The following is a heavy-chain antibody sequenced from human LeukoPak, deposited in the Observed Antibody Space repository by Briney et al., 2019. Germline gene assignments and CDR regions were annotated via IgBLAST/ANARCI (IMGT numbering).Heavy chain of an antibody. Sequence: GASVKVSCKASGGTFSSYAISWVRQAPGQGLEWMGGIIPIFGTANYAQKFQGRVTITADESTSTAYMELSSLRSEDTAVYYCARAPLTYYYDSSGYYLFDHWGQGTLVTVSS. CDR1: GGTFSSYA. CDR2: IIPIFGTA. J-gene: IGHJ4*02. V-gene: IGHV1-69*13. CDR3: ARAPLTYYYDSSGYYLFDH. D-gene: IGHD3-22*01.